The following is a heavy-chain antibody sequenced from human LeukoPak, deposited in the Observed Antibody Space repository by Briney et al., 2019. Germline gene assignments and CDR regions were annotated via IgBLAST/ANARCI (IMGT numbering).Heavy chain of an antibody. CDR2: IYYSGST. CDR3: ASRYYDILTGYH. J-gene: IGHJ5*02. Sequence: SQTLSLTCTVSGGSISSGDYYWSWIRQPPGKGLEWIGYIYYSGSTYYNPSLKNRVTISVDTSKNQFSLKLSSVTAADTAVYYCASRYYDILTGYHWGQGTLVTVSS. CDR1: GGSISSGDYY. D-gene: IGHD3-9*01. V-gene: IGHV4-30-4*08.